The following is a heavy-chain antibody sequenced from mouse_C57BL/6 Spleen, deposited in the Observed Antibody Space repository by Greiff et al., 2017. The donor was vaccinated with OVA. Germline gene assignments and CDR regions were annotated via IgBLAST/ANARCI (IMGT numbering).Heavy chain of an antibody. CDR1: GYTFTDYE. D-gene: IGHD1-1*01. CDR3: TRSSSSPFDD. V-gene: IGHV1-15*01. Sequence: QVQLQQSGAELVRPGASVTLSCKASGYTFTDYEMHWVKQTPVHGLEWIGAIDPETGGTAYNQKFKGKAILTADKSSSTAYMELRSLTSEDSAVYCCTRSSSSPFDDWGQGTTLTVSS. J-gene: IGHJ2*01. CDR2: IDPETGGT.